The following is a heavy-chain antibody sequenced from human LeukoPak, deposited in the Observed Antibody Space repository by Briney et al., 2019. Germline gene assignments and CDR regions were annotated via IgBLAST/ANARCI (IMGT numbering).Heavy chain of an antibody. Sequence: GGSLRLSCATSGFSFSSYAMSWVRQAPGKGLEWVSAISGSGGSTYYADSVKGRFTISRDNSKNTLYLQMNSLRAEDTAVYYCARAPFIAAAPGYMDVWGKGTTVTVSS. CDR3: ARAPFIAAAPGYMDV. CDR1: GFSFSSYA. J-gene: IGHJ6*03. CDR2: ISGSGGST. D-gene: IGHD6-6*01. V-gene: IGHV3-23*01.